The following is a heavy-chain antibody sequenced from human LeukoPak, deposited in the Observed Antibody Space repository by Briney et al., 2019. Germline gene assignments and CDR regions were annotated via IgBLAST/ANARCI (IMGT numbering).Heavy chain of an antibody. D-gene: IGHD1-1*01. V-gene: IGHV4-34*01. Sequence: SETLSLTCAVYGGSFSGYYWSWIRQPPGKGLEWIGEINHSGSTNYNPSLKSRVTISVDTSKNQFSLKLSSVTAADTAVYYCARLTTAHNDYWGQGTLVTVSS. CDR2: INHSGST. CDR1: GGSFSGYY. J-gene: IGHJ4*02. CDR3: ARLTTAHNDY.